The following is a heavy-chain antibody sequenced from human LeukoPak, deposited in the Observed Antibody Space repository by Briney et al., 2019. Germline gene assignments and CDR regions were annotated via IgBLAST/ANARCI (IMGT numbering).Heavy chain of an antibody. CDR2: ISWNRGSI. D-gene: IGHD3-10*01. Sequence: GGSLRLSCAASGFTFDDYAMHWVRQAPGKGLEWVSGISWNRGSIGYADSVKGRFTISRDNAKNSLYLQMNSLRAEDTALYYCAKGGAYYYGSGSNYDYWGQGTLVTVSS. CDR1: GFTFDDYA. V-gene: IGHV3-9*01. J-gene: IGHJ4*02. CDR3: AKGGAYYYGSGSNYDY.